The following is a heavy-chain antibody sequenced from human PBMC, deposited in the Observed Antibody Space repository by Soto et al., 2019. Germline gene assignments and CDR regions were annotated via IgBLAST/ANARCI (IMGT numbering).Heavy chain of an antibody. J-gene: IGHJ6*02. D-gene: IGHD3-16*01. CDR2: LYTEGTT. Sequence: EVQLVESGGGFIQPGGSLRLSCVASGLTVSHNYMAWVRQAPEMGLEWVSILYTEGTTYYADSVKGRFTISRDSSKNTLFLQMDSLRAEDTAVYYCVRPRPSGENYGMDVWGQGTTVTVSS. CDR3: VRPRPSGENYGMDV. V-gene: IGHV3-53*01. CDR1: GLTVSHNY.